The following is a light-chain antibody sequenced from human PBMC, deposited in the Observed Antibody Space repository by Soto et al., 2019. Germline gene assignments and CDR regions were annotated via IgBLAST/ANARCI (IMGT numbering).Light chain of an antibody. CDR2: AAS. Sequence: DIQMTQSPSSLSASVGDRVTITCRASQTISSYLNWYQQKPGKAPKLLIYAASSLQRGVQSRFSGSGSGTDFTLTISSLQPEDFATYYCQQSYTTPFTFAPGTKVD. V-gene: IGKV1-39*01. J-gene: IGKJ3*01. CDR1: QTISSY. CDR3: QQSYTTPFT.